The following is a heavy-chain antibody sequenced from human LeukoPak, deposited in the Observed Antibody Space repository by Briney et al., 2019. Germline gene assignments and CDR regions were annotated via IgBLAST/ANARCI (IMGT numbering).Heavy chain of an antibody. J-gene: IGHJ4*02. Sequence: GGSLRLSCAASGFSFSSYAMSWVRQAPGKGLEWVSYISSSGSTIYYADSVKGRFTISRDNAKNSLYLQMNSLRAEDTAVYYCAKGTYYDILTPFDYWGQGTLVTVSS. D-gene: IGHD3-9*01. V-gene: IGHV3-48*04. CDR1: GFSFSSYA. CDR2: ISSSGSTI. CDR3: AKGTYYDILTPFDY.